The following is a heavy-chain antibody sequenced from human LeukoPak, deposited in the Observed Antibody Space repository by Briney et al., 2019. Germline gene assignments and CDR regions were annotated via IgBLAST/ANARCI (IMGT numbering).Heavy chain of an antibody. Sequence: GGSLRLSCAASGFSFGDFYMNWIRQAPGKGLEWVSSISSGGSYIYYGDSVKGRFTISRDNAKNSLYLQMNSLRAEDTAVYYCAKCSGGSCYQSDDFWGQGTLVTVSS. V-gene: IGHV3-21*01. CDR3: AKCSGGSCYQSDDF. CDR1: GFSFGDFY. D-gene: IGHD2-15*01. J-gene: IGHJ4*02. CDR2: ISSGGSYI.